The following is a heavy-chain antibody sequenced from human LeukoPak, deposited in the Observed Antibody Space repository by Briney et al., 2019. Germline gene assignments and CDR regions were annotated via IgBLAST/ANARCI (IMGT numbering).Heavy chain of an antibody. J-gene: IGHJ2*01. CDR2: IYTSGST. V-gene: IGHV4-4*09. CDR3: VGGIDGYNYWYFDL. CDR1: GGSTSSYY. D-gene: IGHD5-24*01. Sequence: SEPLSLTCPVSGGSTSSYYWSWIRQPPGKGLEWIGYIYTSGSTNYNPSLKSRVTISVDTSKNQFSLKLCSVTAAATPVFYCVGGIDGYNYWYFDLWGRGTLVTVSS.